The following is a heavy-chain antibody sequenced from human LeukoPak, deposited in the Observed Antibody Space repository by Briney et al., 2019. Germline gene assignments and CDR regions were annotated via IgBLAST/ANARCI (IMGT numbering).Heavy chain of an antibody. D-gene: IGHD3-22*01. J-gene: IGHJ4*02. Sequence: PSETLSLTCTVSGGSISSSSYYWGWIRQPPGKGLEWIGSIYYSGSTYYNPSLKSRVTISVDTSKNQFSLKLSSVTAADTAVYYCARGPRLSYDSSGYYFDYWGQGTLVTVSS. CDR3: ARGPRLSYDSSGYYFDY. CDR1: GGSISSSSYY. CDR2: IYYSGST. V-gene: IGHV4-39*07.